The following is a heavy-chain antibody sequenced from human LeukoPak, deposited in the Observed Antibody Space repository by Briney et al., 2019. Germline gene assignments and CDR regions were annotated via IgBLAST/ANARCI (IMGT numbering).Heavy chain of an antibody. D-gene: IGHD3-16*01. J-gene: IGHJ4*02. CDR2: IISGGSRI. Sequence: GGSLRLSCAASGFTFSGFEMNWVRQAPGKGLEWVSYIISGGSRIYYADSVKGRFTISRDNAKNSLYLQMNSLRAEDTAVYYCARVWGVMNDYWGQGTLVTVSS. V-gene: IGHV3-48*03. CDR1: GFTFSGFE. CDR3: ARVWGVMNDY.